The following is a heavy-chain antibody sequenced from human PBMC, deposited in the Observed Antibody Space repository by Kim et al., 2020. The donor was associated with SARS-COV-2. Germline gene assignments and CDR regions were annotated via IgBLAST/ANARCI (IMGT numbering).Heavy chain of an antibody. Sequence: ASVKVSCKASGYTFTSYGISWVRQAPGQGLEWMGWISAYNGNTNYAQKLQGRVTMTTDTSTSTAYMELRSLRSDDTAVYYCARDQGAGTIFGEVYGMDVWGQGTTVTVSS. V-gene: IGHV1-18*04. CDR1: GYTFTSYG. CDR3: ARDQGAGTIFGEVYGMDV. CDR2: ISAYNGNT. D-gene: IGHD3-3*01. J-gene: IGHJ6*02.